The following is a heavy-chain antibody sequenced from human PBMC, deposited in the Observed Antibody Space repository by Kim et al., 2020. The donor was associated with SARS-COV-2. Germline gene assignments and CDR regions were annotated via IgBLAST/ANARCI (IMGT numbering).Heavy chain of an antibody. CDR2: AIYSVGT. J-gene: IGHJ4*02. CDR3: AKFEEGTMEDY. D-gene: IGHD1-1*01. Sequence: SETLSLTCTVSGGSMNTRTYYWGWIRQPPGKGLEWIGSAIYSVGTYYNPSLKNRVTISVDSSMNQFSLRLSSVTAADTAVYYCAKFEEGTMEDYWGQGTL. V-gene: IGHV4-39*01. CDR1: GGSMNTRTYY.